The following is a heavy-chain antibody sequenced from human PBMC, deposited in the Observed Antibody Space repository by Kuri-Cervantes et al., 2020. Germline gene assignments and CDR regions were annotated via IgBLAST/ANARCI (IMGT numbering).Heavy chain of an antibody. Sequence: GGSLSLTCAASGFTFDDYAMHWVRQAPGKGLEWVSGISWNSGSIGYADSVKGRFTISRDNAKNSLYLQMNSLRAEDTALYYCAKSDYDPYYFDYWGQGTLVTVSS. CDR3: AKSDYDPYYFDY. CDR1: GFTFDDYA. J-gene: IGHJ4*02. D-gene: IGHD4-17*01. V-gene: IGHV3-9*01. CDR2: ISWNSGSI.